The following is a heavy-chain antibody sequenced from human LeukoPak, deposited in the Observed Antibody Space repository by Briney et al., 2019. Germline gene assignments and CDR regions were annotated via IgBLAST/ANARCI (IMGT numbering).Heavy chain of an antibody. CDR2: FDPEDGET. D-gene: IGHD3-9*01. Sequence: ASVKVSCEVSGYTLTELSMHWVRQAPGKGLEWMGGFDPEDGETIYAQKFQGRVTMTEDTSTDTAYMELSSLRSEDTAVYYCATVTDILTGYYGVGNWFDPWGQGTLVTVSS. CDR3: ATVTDILTGYYGVGNWFDP. CDR1: GYTLTELS. V-gene: IGHV1-24*01. J-gene: IGHJ5*02.